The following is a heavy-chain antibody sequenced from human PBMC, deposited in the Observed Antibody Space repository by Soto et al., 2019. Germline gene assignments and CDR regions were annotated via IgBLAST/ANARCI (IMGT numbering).Heavy chain of an antibody. D-gene: IGHD6-13*01. Sequence: SETLSLTCTVSGGYISSGDDYWSWIRQTPGKGLEWIGYIYYSGSTYYNPSLKSRLTISLDTSKNQFSLQLSSVTVADTAVYYCAGDRCSSSPSGYIWFGPWAQGTLVTVSS. CDR2: IYYSGST. CDR1: GGYISSGDDY. V-gene: IGHV4-30-4*01. CDR3: AGDRCSSSPSGYIWFGP. J-gene: IGHJ5*02.